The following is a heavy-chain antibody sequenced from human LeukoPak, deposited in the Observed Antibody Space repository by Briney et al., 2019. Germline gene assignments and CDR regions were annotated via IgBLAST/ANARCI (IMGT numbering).Heavy chain of an antibody. CDR1: GGSISSSSYY. V-gene: IGHV4-39*01. CDR2: IYYSGST. D-gene: IGHD2-2*01. CDR3: ASTRSTSCFCWFDP. J-gene: IGHJ5*02. Sequence: SETLSLTCTVSGGSISSSSYYWGWIRQPPGKELEWIGSIYYSGSTYYNPSLKSRVTISVDTSKNQFSLRLSSVTAADTAVYYCASTRSTSCFCWFDPWGQGTLVTVSS.